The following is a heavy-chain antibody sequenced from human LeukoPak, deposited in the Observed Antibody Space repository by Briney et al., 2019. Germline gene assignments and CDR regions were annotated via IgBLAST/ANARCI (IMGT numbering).Heavy chain of an antibody. V-gene: IGHV4-34*01. CDR1: GGSISGYY. CDR3: ARGIGSGWVKKGTDY. CDR2: INHSGST. D-gene: IGHD6-19*01. Sequence: SETLSLTCAVYGGSISGYYWNWMRQPPGKGLEWIGEINHSGSTNYNPSLKSRVTISVDTSKNQFSLKLSSVTAADTAVYYCARGIGSGWVKKGTDYWGQGTLVTVSS. J-gene: IGHJ4*02.